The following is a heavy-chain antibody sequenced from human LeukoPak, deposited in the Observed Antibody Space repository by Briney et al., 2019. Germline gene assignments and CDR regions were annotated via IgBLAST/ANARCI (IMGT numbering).Heavy chain of an antibody. CDR2: ISGSGGST. V-gene: IGHV3-23*01. J-gene: IGHJ4*02. D-gene: IGHD2-15*01. CDR3: AKGHMRYCSGGSCSYYFDY. Sequence: PGGSLRLSCAASGFTFSSYAMSWVRQAPGKGLEWVSAISGSGGSTYYAASVKGRFTISRDNSKNTLYLQMNSLRAEDTAVYYCAKGHMRYCSGGSCSYYFDYWGQGTLVTVSS. CDR1: GFTFSSYA.